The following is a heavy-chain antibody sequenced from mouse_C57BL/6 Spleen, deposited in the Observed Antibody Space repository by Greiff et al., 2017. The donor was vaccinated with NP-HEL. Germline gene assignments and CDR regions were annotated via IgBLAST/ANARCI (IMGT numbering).Heavy chain of an antibody. J-gene: IGHJ4*01. CDR2: ISDGGSYT. CDR3: ARARISYAMDY. V-gene: IGHV5-4*03. Sequence: EVKLVESGGGLVKPGFSLPLSLHASGFTFSSYAMSWVRQTPEKRLEWVATISDGGSYTDYPDNVKGRFTISRDNAKNNLYLQMSHLKSEDTAMYYCARARISYAMDYWGQGTSVTVSS. CDR1: GFTFSSYA.